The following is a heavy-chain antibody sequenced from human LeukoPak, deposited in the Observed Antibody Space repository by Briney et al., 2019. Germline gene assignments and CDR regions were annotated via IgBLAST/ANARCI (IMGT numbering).Heavy chain of an antibody. Sequence: SETLSLTCAVYGGSFSGYYWSWIRQPPGKGLEWIGEINHSGSTNYNPSLKSRVTLSVDTSKNQFSLKLSSVTAADTAVYYCASLWPYQLSAFDIWGQGTMVTVSS. J-gene: IGHJ3*02. D-gene: IGHD2-2*01. CDR2: INHSGST. CDR1: GGSFSGYY. CDR3: ASLWPYQLSAFDI. V-gene: IGHV4-34*01.